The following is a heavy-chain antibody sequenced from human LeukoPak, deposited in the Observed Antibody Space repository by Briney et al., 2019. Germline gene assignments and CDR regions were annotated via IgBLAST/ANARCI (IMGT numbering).Heavy chain of an antibody. V-gene: IGHV1-69*13. CDR3: ARDRVVEYSSSYYYMDV. Sequence: SVKVSCKASGGTFSSYAISWVRQAPGQGLEWMGGIIPIFGTANYAQKFQGRVTITADESTSTAYMELSSLRSEGTAVYYCARDRVVEYSSSYYYMDVWGKGTTVTVSS. J-gene: IGHJ6*03. D-gene: IGHD6-6*01. CDR2: IIPIFGTA. CDR1: GGTFSSYA.